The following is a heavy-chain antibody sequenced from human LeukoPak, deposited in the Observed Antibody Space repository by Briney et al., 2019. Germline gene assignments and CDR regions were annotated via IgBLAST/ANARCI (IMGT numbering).Heavy chain of an antibody. CDR2: IYYSGST. V-gene: IGHV4-59*01. CDR1: GGSISSYY. Sequence: SETLSLTCTVSGGSISSYYWSWIRQPPGKGLEWIGYIYYSGSTNYNPSLKSRVTISVDTSKNRFSLKLSSVTAADTAVYYCARYSSSWPYYGMDVWGQGTTVTVSS. CDR3: ARYSSSWPYYGMDV. J-gene: IGHJ6*02. D-gene: IGHD6-13*01.